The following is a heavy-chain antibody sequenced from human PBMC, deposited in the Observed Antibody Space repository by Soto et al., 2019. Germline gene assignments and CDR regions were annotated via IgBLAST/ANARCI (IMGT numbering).Heavy chain of an antibody. D-gene: IGHD3-10*01. J-gene: IGHJ6*02. Sequence: QVQLQESGPGLVKPSETLSLTCTVSGDSVTSVSDYWRWIRQPPGKGLEWIGYIYYSGSAYYNTSLGSRVTISIDTSKNLFSLKLTSVTAADTAVYYCARGVGFGYYYYHLDLWGQGTTVSVSS. CDR2: IYYSGSA. V-gene: IGHV4-61*01. CDR1: GDSVTSVSDY. CDR3: ARGVGFGYYYYHLDL.